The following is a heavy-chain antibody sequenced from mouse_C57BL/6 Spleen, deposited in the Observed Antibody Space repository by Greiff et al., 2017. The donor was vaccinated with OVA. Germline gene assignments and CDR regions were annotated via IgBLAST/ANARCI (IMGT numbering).Heavy chain of an antibody. D-gene: IGHD1-1*01. V-gene: IGHV5-9-1*02. CDR1: GFTFSSYA. J-gene: IGHJ1*03. CDR2: ISSGGDYI. Sequence: EVQLVESGAGLVKPGGSLKLSCAASGFTFSSYAMYWVRQTPEKRLEWVAYISSGGDYIYYAETVKGRFTNSRDNASNTLYLNMSSLKSEDTAMYYCTRAQLLRYFDVWGTGTTVTVSS. CDR3: TRAQLLRYFDV.